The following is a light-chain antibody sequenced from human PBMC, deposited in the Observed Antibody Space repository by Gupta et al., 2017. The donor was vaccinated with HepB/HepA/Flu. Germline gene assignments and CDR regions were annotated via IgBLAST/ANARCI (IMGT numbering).Light chain of an antibody. CDR2: EDN. CDR1: SGSIASNY. V-gene: IGLV6-57*02. J-gene: IGLJ2*01. Sequence: NFMLTQPHYVSESPGKTVTISCTGSSGSIASNYVQWYQQRPGSAPTTVIYEDNQRPSGVPDRFSGSIDSSSNSASLTISGLKTEDEADYYCQSYDYPNVVFGGGTKLTVL. CDR3: QSYDYPNVV.